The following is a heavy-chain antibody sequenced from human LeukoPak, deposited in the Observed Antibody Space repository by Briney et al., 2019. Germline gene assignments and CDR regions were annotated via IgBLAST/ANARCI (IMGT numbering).Heavy chain of an antibody. CDR3: ARSARWRYGPGFVGNY. Sequence: ASVKVSCKASGYTFTGYYMHWVRQAPGQGLEWMGWINPNSGGTNYAQKFQGRVTMARDTSISTDYMELSRLRSDDTAVYYCARSARWRYGPGFVGNYWGQGTLVTVSS. D-gene: IGHD2-21*01. J-gene: IGHJ4*02. CDR2: INPNSGGT. V-gene: IGHV1-2*02. CDR1: GYTFTGYY.